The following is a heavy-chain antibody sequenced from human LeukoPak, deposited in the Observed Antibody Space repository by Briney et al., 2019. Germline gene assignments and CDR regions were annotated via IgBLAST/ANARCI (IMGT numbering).Heavy chain of an antibody. V-gene: IGHV3-30*02. CDR1: GFTFSSYG. CDR3: AKHLYCSGGSCYSSYMDV. J-gene: IGHJ6*03. Sequence: PGGSLRLSCAASGFTFSSYGMPWVRQAPGKGLEWVAFIRYDGSNKYYADSVKGRFTISRDNSKNTLYLQMNSLRAEDTAVYYCAKHLYCSGGSCYSSYMDVWGKGTTVTVSS. CDR2: IRYDGSNK. D-gene: IGHD2-15*01.